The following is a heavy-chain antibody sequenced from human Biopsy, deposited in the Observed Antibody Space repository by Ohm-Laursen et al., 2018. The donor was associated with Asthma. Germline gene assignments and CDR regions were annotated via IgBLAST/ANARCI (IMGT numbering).Heavy chain of an antibody. CDR2: INPPTGDT. V-gene: IGHV1-46*01. CDR1: GCTFTSYY. CDR3: ALSQFDY. Sequence: ASVKVSCKASGCTFTSYYIHWVRQAPGQGLEWVGIINPPTGDTSYAQKFLGRVTVTRDTSTSTVYMELSSLRSEDTAVYYCALSQFDYWGQGTLLTVSS. J-gene: IGHJ4*02.